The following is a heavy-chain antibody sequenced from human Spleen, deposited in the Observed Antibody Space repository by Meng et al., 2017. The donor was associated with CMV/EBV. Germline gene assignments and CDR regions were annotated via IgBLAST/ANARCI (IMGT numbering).Heavy chain of an antibody. J-gene: IGHJ4*02. Sequence: GESLKISCAASGFTFSSYSMNWVRQAPGMGLEWISTISGNDGTTDYADSVKGRFTISRDNSKNTLFLQMNSLRVEDTAVYYCAVPIAVAGTHDYWGQGALVTVSS. V-gene: IGHV3-23*01. CDR2: ISGNDGTT. CDR3: AVPIAVAGTHDY. D-gene: IGHD6-19*01. CDR1: GFTFSSYS.